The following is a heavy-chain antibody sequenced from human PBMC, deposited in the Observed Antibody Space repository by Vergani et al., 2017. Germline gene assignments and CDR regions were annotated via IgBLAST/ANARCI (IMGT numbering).Heavy chain of an antibody. D-gene: IGHD5-18*01. V-gene: IGHV3-23*01. CDR2: ISGSGGST. CDR3: AKLPDSWIQLPPVD. J-gene: IGHJ4*02. Sequence: EVQLLESGGGLVQTGGSLRLSCAASGFTFSSYAMSWVRQAPGKGLEWVSAISGSGGSTYYADSVKGRFTISRDNSKNTLYLQMNSLRAEDTAVYYCAKLPDSWIQLPPVDWGQGTLVTVSS. CDR1: GFTFSSYA.